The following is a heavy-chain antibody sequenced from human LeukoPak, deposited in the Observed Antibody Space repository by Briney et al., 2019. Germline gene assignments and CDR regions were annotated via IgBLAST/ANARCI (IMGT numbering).Heavy chain of an antibody. V-gene: IGHV3-64*01. J-gene: IGHJ4*02. CDR3: VRDRGGSGWYYFGY. D-gene: IGHD6-19*01. CDR2: ISYNGSQI. Sequence: GSLRLSCAASGFTFSIYAMHWVRQAPGKGLEHVSGISYNGSQIYYGNSVKDRFTISRDNAKNTVYLQMASLRVDDMAVYYCVRDRGGSGWYYFGYWGQGTLVTVSS. CDR1: GFTFSIYA.